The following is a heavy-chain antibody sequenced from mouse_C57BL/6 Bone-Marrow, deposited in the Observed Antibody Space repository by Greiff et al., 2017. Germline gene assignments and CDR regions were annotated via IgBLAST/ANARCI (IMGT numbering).Heavy chain of an antibody. V-gene: IGHV1-64*01. D-gene: IGHD1-1*01. CDR3: ARYGATVIADYYAMDY. Sequence: QVQLQQPGAELVKPGASVKLSCKASGYTFTSYWMHWVKQRPGQGLEWIGMIHPNSGSTNYNEKFKSKATLTVDKSSSTAYMQLSSLTSEDSAVYYCARYGATVIADYYAMDYWGQGTTVTVSS. CDR2: IHPNSGST. CDR1: GYTFTSYW. J-gene: IGHJ4*01.